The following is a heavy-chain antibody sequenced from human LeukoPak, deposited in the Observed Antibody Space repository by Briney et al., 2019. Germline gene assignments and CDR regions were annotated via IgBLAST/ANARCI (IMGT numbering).Heavy chain of an antibody. CDR3: ASIPLPSSGRFDY. V-gene: IGHV1-69*13. CDR1: GGTFNSYA. D-gene: IGHD3-22*01. J-gene: IGHJ4*02. CDR2: IIPIFGTA. Sequence: ASVKVSCKASGGTFNSYATSWVRQAPGQGLEWMGGIIPIFGTANYAQKFQGRVTITADDSTSTAYMELRSLRSEDTAVYYCASIPLPSSGRFDYWAQGTLVTVSS.